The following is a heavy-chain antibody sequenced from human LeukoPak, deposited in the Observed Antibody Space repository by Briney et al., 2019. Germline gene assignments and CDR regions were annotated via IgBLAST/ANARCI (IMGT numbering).Heavy chain of an antibody. CDR3: ANDYDLGAFDI. Sequence: SETLSLTCTVSGGSISSYYWSWIRQPPGKGLEWIGYIYYSGSTNYNPSLKSRVTISVDTSKNQFSLKLSSVTAADTAVYYCANDYDLGAFDIWGQGTMVTVSS. J-gene: IGHJ3*02. CDR2: IYYSGST. V-gene: IGHV4-59*08. D-gene: IGHD3-22*01. CDR1: GGSISSYY.